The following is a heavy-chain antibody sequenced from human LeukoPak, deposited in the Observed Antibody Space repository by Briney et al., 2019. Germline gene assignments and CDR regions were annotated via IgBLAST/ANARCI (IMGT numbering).Heavy chain of an antibody. CDR3: AGDAHYDFWSGYYTGNMDV. CDR2: IYHSGST. CDR1: GYSISSGYY. V-gene: IGHV4-38-2*02. D-gene: IGHD3-3*01. J-gene: IGHJ6*03. Sequence: SETLSLTCAVSGYSISSGYYWGWIRQPPGKGLEWIGSIYHSGSTYYNPSLKSRVTISVDTSKNQFSLKLSSVTAADTAVYYCAGDAHYDFWSGYYTGNMDVWGKGTTVTVSS.